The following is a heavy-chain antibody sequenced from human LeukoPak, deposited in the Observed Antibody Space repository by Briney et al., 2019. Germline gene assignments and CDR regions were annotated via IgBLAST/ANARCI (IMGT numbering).Heavy chain of an antibody. CDR1: GFTFGSYA. CDR2: ISYDGTNK. CDR3: ARESPACGEDCYFDY. V-gene: IGHV3-30-3*01. J-gene: IGHJ4*02. D-gene: IGHD2-21*02. Sequence: GGSLRLSCAASGFTFGSYAMHWVRQAPGRGLEWVAGISYDGTNKYYADSVKGRFTISRDNSKNTLYLQMNSLRTDDTAVYYCARESPACGEDCYFDYWGQGTLSPSPQ.